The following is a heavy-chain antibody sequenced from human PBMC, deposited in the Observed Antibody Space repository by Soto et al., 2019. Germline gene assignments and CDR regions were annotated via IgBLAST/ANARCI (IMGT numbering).Heavy chain of an antibody. CDR2: ISAYNGNT. CDR1: GYTFNSYG. V-gene: IGHV1-18*01. Sequence: QVQLVQSGAELKKPGASVKVSCKTSGYTFNSYGIIWVRQAPGQGLEWMGWISAYNGNTNFAQKLQGRVTMTTDTSTRTAYMELRSLRFDDTAVYYCARDRGSGWFVYWGQGTLVTVSS. D-gene: IGHD6-19*01. J-gene: IGHJ4*02. CDR3: ARDRGSGWFVY.